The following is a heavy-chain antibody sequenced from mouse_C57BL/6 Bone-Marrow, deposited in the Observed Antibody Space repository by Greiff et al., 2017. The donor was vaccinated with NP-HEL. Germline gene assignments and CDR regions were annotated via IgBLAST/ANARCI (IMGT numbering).Heavy chain of an antibody. V-gene: IGHV1-80*01. D-gene: IGHD2-3*01. J-gene: IGHJ1*03. CDR3: ARNGGWLLRGNWYFDV. CDR2: IYPGDGDT. CDR1: GYAFSSYW. Sequence: QVQLQQSGAELVKPGASVKISCKASGYAFSSYWMNWVKQRPGKGLEWLGQIYPGDGDTNYNGKFKGKATLTADKSSSTAYMQLSSLTSEDSAVYFCARNGGWLLRGNWYFDVWGTGTTVTVSS.